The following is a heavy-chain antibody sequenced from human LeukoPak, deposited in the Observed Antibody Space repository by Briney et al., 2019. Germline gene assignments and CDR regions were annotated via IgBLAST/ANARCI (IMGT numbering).Heavy chain of an antibody. V-gene: IGHV3-33*01. CDR2: ILNDGSQE. CDR3: AGDLRRGSDYYYYMDV. Sequence: GGSLRLSCAASGFTFSSYGMHWVRQAPGKGLEGVAVILNDGSQEKYADSVKGQLTISRDNFKNTMFLEMSSLRAEDTAVYYCAGDLRRGSDYYYYMDVWGKGTTVTVSS. D-gene: IGHD3-10*01. J-gene: IGHJ6*03. CDR1: GFTFSSYG.